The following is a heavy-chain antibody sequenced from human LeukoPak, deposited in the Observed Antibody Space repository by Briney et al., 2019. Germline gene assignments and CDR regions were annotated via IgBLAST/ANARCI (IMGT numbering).Heavy chain of an antibody. CDR1: GFTFSRHW. J-gene: IGHJ4*02. CDR2: INHSGST. V-gene: IGHV4-34*01. D-gene: IGHD3-22*01. Sequence: GSLRLSCVASGFTFSRHWMTWVRQPPGKGLEWIGEINHSGSTNYNPSLKSRVTISVDTSKNQFSLKLSSVTAADTAVYYCARIRRAGSGYRAFDYWGQGTLVTVSS. CDR3: ARIRRAGSGYRAFDY.